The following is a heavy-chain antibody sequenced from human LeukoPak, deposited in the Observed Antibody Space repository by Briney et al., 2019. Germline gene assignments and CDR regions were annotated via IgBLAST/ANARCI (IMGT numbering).Heavy chain of an antibody. V-gene: IGHV1-18*01. J-gene: IGHJ3*02. Sequence: SVKVSCKASGYTFTSYGISWVRQAPGQGLEWMGWISAYNGNTNYAQKLQGRVTMTTDTSTSTAYMELRSLRSDDTAVYYCASSFWTPGAFDIWGQGTMVTVSS. CDR3: ASSFWTPGAFDI. CDR1: GYTFTSYG. CDR2: ISAYNGNT. D-gene: IGHD3/OR15-3a*01.